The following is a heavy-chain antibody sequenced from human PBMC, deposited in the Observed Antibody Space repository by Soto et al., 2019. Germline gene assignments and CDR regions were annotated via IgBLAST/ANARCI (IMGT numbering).Heavy chain of an antibody. CDR3: PRGASSWSTLRYYGLDV. CDR2: ISAYNGDT. Sequence: QVHLVQSGAQVKKPGASVRVSCEASGYTLTDYGISWVRRATGQGLEWMGWISAYNGDTNSTQKFQGRVTMTTDASTNTAYMELKSLRSDDPAVYYCPRGASSWSTLRYYGLDVWGQGTTVTVSS. V-gene: IGHV1-18*04. D-gene: IGHD6-13*01. CDR1: GYTLTDYG. J-gene: IGHJ6*02.